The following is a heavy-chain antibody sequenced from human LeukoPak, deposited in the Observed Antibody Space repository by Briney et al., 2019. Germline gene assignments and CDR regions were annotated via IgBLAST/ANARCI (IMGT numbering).Heavy chain of an antibody. V-gene: IGHV1-8*01. CDR2: MNPNSGNT. J-gene: IGHJ6*02. CDR3: ARVYGSGSRYYYYYYGMDV. CDR1: GYTFTSYD. Sequence: GASVKVSCKASGYTFTSYDINWVRQAPGQGLEWMGWMNPNSGNTGYAQKFQGRVTMTRNTSISTAYMELSSLRSEDTAVYYCARVYGSGSRYYYYYYGMDVWGQGTTVTVSS. D-gene: IGHD3-10*01.